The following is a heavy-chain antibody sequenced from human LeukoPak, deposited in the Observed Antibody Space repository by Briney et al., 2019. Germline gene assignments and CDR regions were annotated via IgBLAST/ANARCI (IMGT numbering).Heavy chain of an antibody. CDR1: GGSISSGDYY. Sequence: SQTLSLTCTVSGGSISSGDYYWGWIRQPPGKGLEWIGSIYYSGSTYYNPSLKSRVTISVDTSKNQFSLKLSSVTAADTAVYYCARDRGVSSSFKWLDPWGQGTLVTVSS. CDR3: ARDRGVSSSFKWLDP. J-gene: IGHJ5*02. D-gene: IGHD6-13*01. V-gene: IGHV4-39*07. CDR2: IYYSGST.